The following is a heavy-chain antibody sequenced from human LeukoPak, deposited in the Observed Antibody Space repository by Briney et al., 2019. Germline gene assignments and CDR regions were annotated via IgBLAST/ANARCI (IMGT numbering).Heavy chain of an antibody. CDR2: IYSGGST. D-gene: IGHD3-22*01. J-gene: IGHJ4*02. V-gene: IGHV3-53*01. Sequence: GGPLRLSCAASGFTVSSNYMSWARQAPGKGLEWVSIIYSGGSTYYTDSVKGRFTISRDSSKNTLYLQMNSLRAEDTAVYYCARNLNYYDSSAYDYWGQGTLVTVSS. CDR1: GFTVSSNY. CDR3: ARNLNYYDSSAYDY.